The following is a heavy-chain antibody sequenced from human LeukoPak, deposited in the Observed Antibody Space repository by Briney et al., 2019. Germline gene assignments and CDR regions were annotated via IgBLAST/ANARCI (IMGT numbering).Heavy chain of an antibody. CDR2: IYYSGST. CDR1: GGSISSYY. V-gene: IGHV4-59*01. CDR3: ARVCRASGTYYDFWSGPRGKYYFDY. D-gene: IGHD3-3*01. Sequence: SETLSLTCTVSGGSISSYYWSWIRQPPGKGLEWIGYIYYSGSTNYNPSLKSRVTISVDTSKNQFSLKLSSVTAADTAVYYCARVCRASGTYYDFWSGPRGKYYFDYWGQGTLVTVSS. J-gene: IGHJ4*02.